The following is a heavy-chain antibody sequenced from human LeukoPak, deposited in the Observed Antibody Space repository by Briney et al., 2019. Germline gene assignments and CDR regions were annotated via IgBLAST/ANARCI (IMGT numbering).Heavy chain of an antibody. J-gene: IGHJ4*02. D-gene: IGHD3-10*01. V-gene: IGHV4-34*01. CDR3: ARVPILRYYGSGSYAPFDY. CDR2: INHSGST. Sequence: SETLSLTCAVYGGSFTGYYWSWIRQPPGKGLEWIGEINHSGSTNYNPSLKSRVTISVDTSKNQFSLKLSSVTAADTAVYYCARVPILRYYGSGSYAPFDYWGQGTLVTVSS. CDR1: GGSFTGYY.